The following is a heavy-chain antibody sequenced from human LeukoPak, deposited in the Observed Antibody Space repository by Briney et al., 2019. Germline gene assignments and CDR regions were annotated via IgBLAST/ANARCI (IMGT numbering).Heavy chain of an antibody. CDR1: GGSISSYY. CDR2: IYYSGST. D-gene: IGHD3-10*01. V-gene: IGHV4-59*01. J-gene: IGHJ3*02. CDR3: AREVYYGRIGFGAFDI. Sequence: PSETLSLTCTVSGGSISSYYWSWIRQPPGKGLEWIGYIYYSGSTNYNPSLKSRVTISVDTSKNQFSLKLSSVTAADTAVYYCAREVYYGRIGFGAFDIWGQGTMVTVSS.